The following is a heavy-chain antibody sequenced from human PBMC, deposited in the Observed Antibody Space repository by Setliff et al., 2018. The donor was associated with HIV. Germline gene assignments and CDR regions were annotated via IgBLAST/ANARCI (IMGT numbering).Heavy chain of an antibody. V-gene: IGHV4-34*01. CDR3: ARVRLELRQYWFDS. D-gene: IGHD1-7*01. J-gene: IGHJ5*01. CDR1: GGSFSDYY. CDR2: INHSGST. Sequence: PSETLSLTCAVYGGSFSDYYWSWIRQPPGKGLEWIGEINHSGSTNYNPSLKRRVTISVDTSKNQFSLKLNSVTAADTAVYYCARVRLELRQYWFDSWSQGSPVTVSS.